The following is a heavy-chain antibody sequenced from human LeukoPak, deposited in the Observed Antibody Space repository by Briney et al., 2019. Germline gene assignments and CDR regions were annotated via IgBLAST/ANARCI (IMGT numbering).Heavy chain of an antibody. J-gene: IGHJ5*02. CDR1: GYSFTNYW. Sequence: GESLKISCKGSGYSFTNYWIGWVRQMPGKGLEWMGIIYPGDSDTRYSPSFQGQVTISADKSISTAYLQWSSLKASDTAMYYCARSPYCSGGSCYNWFDPWGQGTLVTVSS. D-gene: IGHD2-15*01. CDR2: IYPGDSDT. V-gene: IGHV5-51*01. CDR3: ARSPYCSGGSCYNWFDP.